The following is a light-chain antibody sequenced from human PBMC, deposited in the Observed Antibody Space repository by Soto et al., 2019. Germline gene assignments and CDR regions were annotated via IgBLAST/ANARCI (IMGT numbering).Light chain of an antibody. CDR2: AAS. CDR3: QQSYSTPLT. J-gene: IGKJ3*01. V-gene: IGKV1-39*01. Sequence: DIHMTQSPSSLSASVGDRVTITCRASQNIKKFLNWYQQKPGKAPKLLIYAASSLQSGVPSRFSGSGSGTDFTLTISSLQPEDFATYYCQQSYSTPLTFGPGTKVDIK. CDR1: QNIKKF.